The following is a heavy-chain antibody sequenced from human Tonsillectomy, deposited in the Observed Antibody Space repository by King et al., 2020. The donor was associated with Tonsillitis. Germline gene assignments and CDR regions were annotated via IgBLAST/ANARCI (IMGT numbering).Heavy chain of an antibody. V-gene: IGHV3-30-3*01. Sequence: QVQLVESGGGVVQPGRSLRLSCAASGFTFSSYAMHWVRQAPGKGLEWVAVISYDGSNKYYADSVKGRFTISIDNSKNTLYLQMNSLRAEDTAVYYCARDLSSDLYGMDIWGPGTTVTVSS. D-gene: IGHD3-22*01. CDR2: ISYDGSNK. J-gene: IGHJ6*02. CDR1: GFTFSSYA. CDR3: ARDLSSDLYGMDI.